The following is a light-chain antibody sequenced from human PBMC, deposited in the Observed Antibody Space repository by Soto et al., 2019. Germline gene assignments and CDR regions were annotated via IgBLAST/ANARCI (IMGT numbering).Light chain of an antibody. Sequence: DLQMTQSPSTLSASVGDRVTITCRASQSIRSWLAWYQQKPGKAPKLLIYKASSLESGVPSRFSGSGSGTEFTLTISSLQPDDFATYYCQQYSSYYTFGQGTKVEIK. CDR1: QSIRSW. CDR2: KAS. J-gene: IGKJ2*01. V-gene: IGKV1-5*03. CDR3: QQYSSYYT.